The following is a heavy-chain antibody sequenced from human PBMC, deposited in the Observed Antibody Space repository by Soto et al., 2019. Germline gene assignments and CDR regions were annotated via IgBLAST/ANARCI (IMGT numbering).Heavy chain of an antibody. D-gene: IGHD2-15*01. Sequence: QVQLVQSGAEMKKPGASVRVSCKASGYTFTAYGITWVRQAPGQGLEYMGWISTHNGKTNYAQKLQGRVILTTDKSTSTAYMELRALTSDDTAVYYCARGVVVAAVYYFDYWGQGSLVTVSS. V-gene: IGHV1-18*04. J-gene: IGHJ4*02. CDR1: GYTFTAYG. CDR3: ARGVVVAAVYYFDY. CDR2: ISTHNGKT.